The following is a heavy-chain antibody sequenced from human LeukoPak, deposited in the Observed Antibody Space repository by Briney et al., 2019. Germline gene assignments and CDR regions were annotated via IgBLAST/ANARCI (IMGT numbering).Heavy chain of an antibody. D-gene: IGHD3-10*01. V-gene: IGHV3-23*01. Sequence: GGSLRLSCAASGFTFGSYAMSWVRQAPGKGLEWVSGISAPGDNTYYADSAKGRFTISRDNAKNTLYLQMNSLRAEDTAVYYCARDQDYGSGNFDYWGQGTLVTVSS. J-gene: IGHJ4*02. CDR3: ARDQDYGSGNFDY. CDR2: ISAPGDNT. CDR1: GFTFGSYA.